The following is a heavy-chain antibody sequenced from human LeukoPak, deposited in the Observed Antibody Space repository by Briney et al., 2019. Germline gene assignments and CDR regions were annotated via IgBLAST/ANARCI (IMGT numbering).Heavy chain of an antibody. Sequence: SETLSLTCTVSGGSISSGGYYWSWIRQHPGKGLEWIGYIYYSGSTYYSPSLKSRVTISVDTSKNQFSLKLSSVTAADTAVYYCARDYDYYDSRAGYYYYYGMDVWGQGTTVTVSS. CDR2: IYYSGST. J-gene: IGHJ6*02. V-gene: IGHV4-31*03. CDR3: ARDYDYYDSRAGYYYYYGMDV. CDR1: GGSISSGGYY. D-gene: IGHD3-22*01.